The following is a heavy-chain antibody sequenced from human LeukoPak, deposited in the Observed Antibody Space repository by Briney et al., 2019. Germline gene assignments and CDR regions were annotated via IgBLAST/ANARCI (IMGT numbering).Heavy chain of an antibody. J-gene: IGHJ2*01. D-gene: IGHD3-10*01. CDR1: GGSFSGYY. V-gene: IGHV4-34*01. Sequence: SETLSLTCAVYGGSFSGYYWSWIHQPPGKGLEWIGEINHSGSTNYNPSLKSRVTISVDTSKNQFSLKLSSVTAADTAVYYCARLGGITMVRRRSWYFDLWGRGTLVTVSS. CDR3: ARLGGITMVRRRSWYFDL. CDR2: INHSGST.